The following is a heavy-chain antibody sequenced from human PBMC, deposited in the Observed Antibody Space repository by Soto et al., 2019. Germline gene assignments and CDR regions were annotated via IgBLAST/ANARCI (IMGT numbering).Heavy chain of an antibody. CDR2: TYYRSRWYN. CDR1: GDSISSNSAA. CDR3: ARGRDCSGTSCYVDWFDP. J-gene: IGHJ5*02. Sequence: QTLSLTCAISGDSISSNSAAWNWIRQSPSRGLEWLGRTYYRSRWYNDYAVSVKGRITINPDTSKHQFSLQLNSVAPEDTAVYYCARGRDCSGTSCYVDWFDPWGQGTLVTVSS. D-gene: IGHD2-2*01. V-gene: IGHV6-1*01.